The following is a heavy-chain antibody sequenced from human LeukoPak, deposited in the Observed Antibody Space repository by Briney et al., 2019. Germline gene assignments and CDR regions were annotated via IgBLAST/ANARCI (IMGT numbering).Heavy chain of an antibody. J-gene: IGHJ4*02. CDR2: ISAYNGNT. V-gene: IGHV1-18*01. D-gene: IGHD3-3*01. CDR1: GYTFTSYG. Sequence: ASVKVSCKASGYTFTSYGISWVRQAPGQGLEWMGWISAYNGNTNYAQKLQGRVTMTTDTSTSTAYMELRSLRSDDTAVYYCARAIPKSITIFGVVTMGGDYWGQGTLVTVSS. CDR3: ARAIPKSITIFGVVTMGGDY.